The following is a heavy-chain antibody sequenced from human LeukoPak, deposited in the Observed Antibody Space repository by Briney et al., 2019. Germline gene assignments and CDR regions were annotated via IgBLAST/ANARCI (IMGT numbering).Heavy chain of an antibody. CDR3: AGQYDFWSGYSSRPGYMDV. Sequence: WVRQAPGNGLEWIGSVYYSESTYYNPSLKSRVTISVDTSKNQFSLKLSSVTAADTAVYYCAGQYDFWSGYSSRPGYMDVWGKGTTVTVSS. D-gene: IGHD3-3*01. V-gene: IGHV4-39*01. J-gene: IGHJ6*03. CDR2: VYYSEST.